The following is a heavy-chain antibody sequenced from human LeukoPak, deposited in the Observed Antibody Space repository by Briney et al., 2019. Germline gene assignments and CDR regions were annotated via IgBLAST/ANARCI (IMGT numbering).Heavy chain of an antibody. V-gene: IGHV4-59*01. Sequence: NASETLSLTCTVSGGSISSYYWSWIRQPPRKGLEWIGYIYYSGSTNYNPSLKSRVTISVDTSKNQFSLKLSSVTAADTAVYYCARHPYGINAFDIWGQGTMVTVSS. CDR1: GGSISSYY. J-gene: IGHJ3*02. CDR2: IYYSGST. D-gene: IGHD4-17*01. CDR3: ARHPYGINAFDI.